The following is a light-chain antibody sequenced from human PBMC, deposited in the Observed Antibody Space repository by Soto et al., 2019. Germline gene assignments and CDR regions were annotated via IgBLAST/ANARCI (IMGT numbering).Light chain of an antibody. Sequence: EIVMTQSPATLSVSPGERATLSCRASQTLGSDLAWYQQKPGLPPRLLIYGASSRASGFPARFSGSGSGTEFTLTISSLQSEDFAVYYCQKYRNWPLTFGGGTKVEIK. V-gene: IGKV3-15*01. J-gene: IGKJ4*01. CDR2: GAS. CDR3: QKYRNWPLT. CDR1: QTLGSD.